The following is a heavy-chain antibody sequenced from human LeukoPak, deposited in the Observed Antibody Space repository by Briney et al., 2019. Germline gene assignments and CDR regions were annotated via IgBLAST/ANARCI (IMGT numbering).Heavy chain of an antibody. D-gene: IGHD6-19*01. CDR2: ISSNGGST. CDR3: VKDREQWLVRHYFDY. V-gene: IGHV3-64D*06. Sequence: GGSLRLSCSASGFTFSSYAMHWVRQAPGKGLEYVSAISSNGGSTYHADSVKGRFTISRDNSKNTLYLRMSSLRAEDTAVYYCVKDREQWLVRHYFDYWGQGTLVTVSS. CDR1: GFTFSSYA. J-gene: IGHJ4*02.